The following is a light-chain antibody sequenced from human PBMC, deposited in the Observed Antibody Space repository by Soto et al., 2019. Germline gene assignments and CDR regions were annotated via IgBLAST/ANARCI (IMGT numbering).Light chain of an antibody. V-gene: IGLV1-44*01. CDR1: SSNIGSHS. CDR2: RSS. CDR3: ALWDDSLNGPV. Sequence: QSVLTQPHSASGTPGQRITISCSGSSSNIGSHSVNWYQQLPGTAPKLLIYRSSQRPSGVPDRFSGSKSGTSASLAISGLQSGDEADYYCALWDDSLNGPVFGGGTKLTV. J-gene: IGLJ3*02.